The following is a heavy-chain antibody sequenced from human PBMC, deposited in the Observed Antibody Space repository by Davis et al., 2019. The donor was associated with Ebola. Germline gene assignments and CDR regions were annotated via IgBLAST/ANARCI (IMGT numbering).Heavy chain of an antibody. CDR1: GFTFSTYA. CDR2: TSSSSNYI. V-gene: IGHV3-21*01. Sequence: GGSLRLSCLASGFTFSTYAMNWVRQAPGKGLEWVSTTSSSSNYIYYAESVKGRFTISRDNAKNSLTLQMNSLGADDTAVYYCARGRRLLADAFHIWGQGTMVTASP. CDR3: ARGRRLLADAFHI. D-gene: IGHD2-8*02. J-gene: IGHJ3*02.